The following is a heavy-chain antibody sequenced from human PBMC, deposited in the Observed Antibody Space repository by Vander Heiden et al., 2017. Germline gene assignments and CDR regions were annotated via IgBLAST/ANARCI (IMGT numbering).Heavy chain of an antibody. CDR2: ISWNSGSI. Sequence: EVQLVESGGGLVQPGRSLRLSCAASGFTFDDYAMHWVRQAPGKGLEWVSGISWNSGSIGYADSVKGRFTISRDNAKNSLYLQMNSLRAEDTALYYCAKARITPSGSFDYWGQGTLVTVSS. CDR1: GFTFDDYA. J-gene: IGHJ4*02. V-gene: IGHV3-9*01. CDR3: AKARITPSGSFDY. D-gene: IGHD5-12*01.